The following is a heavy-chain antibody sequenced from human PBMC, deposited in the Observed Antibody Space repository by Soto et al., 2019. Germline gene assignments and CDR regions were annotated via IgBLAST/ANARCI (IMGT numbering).Heavy chain of an antibody. CDR2: ISSSSSSI. V-gene: IGHV3-21*04. D-gene: IGHD3-22*01. CDR3: ARADYYDSSAYYFSGWFDP. Sequence: EVQLVESGGGLVKPGGSLRLSCAASGFTFSAYNMNWVRQAPGKGLEWVSSISSSSSSIYYADSVEGRFTISRDNAKTSLYLQMNSLRAEDTAVYYCARADYYDSSAYYFSGWFDPWGQGTLVTVSS. J-gene: IGHJ5*02. CDR1: GFTFSAYN.